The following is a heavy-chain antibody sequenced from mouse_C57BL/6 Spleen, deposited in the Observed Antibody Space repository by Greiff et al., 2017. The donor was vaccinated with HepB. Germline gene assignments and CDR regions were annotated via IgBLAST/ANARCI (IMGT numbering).Heavy chain of an antibody. CDR1: GFTFSSYG. J-gene: IGHJ2*01. V-gene: IGHV5-6*01. CDR3: ARQAFDY. Sequence: EVMLVESGGDLVKPGGSLKLSCAASGFTFSSYGMSWVRQTPDKRLEWVATISSGGSYTYYPASVKGRFTISRDNAKNTLYLQMSSLKSEDTAMYYCARQAFDYWGQGTTLTVSS. CDR2: ISSGGSYT.